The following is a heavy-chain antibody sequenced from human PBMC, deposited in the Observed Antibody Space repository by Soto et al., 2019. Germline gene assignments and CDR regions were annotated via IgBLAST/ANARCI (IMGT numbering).Heavy chain of an antibody. Sequence: PPETLSLTCTGSGGSIRHVHWSWIRQPPRKGLEGIGFIFHSGNAKYNPSPKSRVTISVDTHKNQFSLSLDSVTAAESDVYFCARAHAPTLPFDYWGQGTLVTVSS. J-gene: IGHJ4*01. CDR2: IFHSGNA. CDR1: GGSIRHVH. V-gene: IGHV4-59*01. D-gene: IGHD2-2*01. CDR3: ARAHAPTLPFDY.